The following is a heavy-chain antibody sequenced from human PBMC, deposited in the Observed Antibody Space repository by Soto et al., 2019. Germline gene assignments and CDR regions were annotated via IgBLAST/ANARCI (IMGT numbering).Heavy chain of an antibody. V-gene: IGHV4-61*05. CDR1: GGSISSSSYY. CDR2: IYYSGST. CDR3: ARVGITIFGVAPHWFDP. Sequence: SETLSLTCTVSGGSISSSSYYWGWIRQPPGKGLEWIGYIYYSGSTNYNPSLKSRVTISVDTSKNQFSLKLSSVTAADTAVYCCARVGITIFGVAPHWFDPWGQGTLVTVSS. J-gene: IGHJ5*02. D-gene: IGHD3-3*01.